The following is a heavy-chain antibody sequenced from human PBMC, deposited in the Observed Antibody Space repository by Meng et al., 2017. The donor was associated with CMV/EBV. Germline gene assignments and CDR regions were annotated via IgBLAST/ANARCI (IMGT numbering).Heavy chain of an antibody. CDR1: GGSVSSGSYY. D-gene: IGHD5-18*01. Sequence: VSGGSVSSGSYYWSWNRQSPGKGLEWIGYIYYSGSTNYNPSLKSRVTISVDTSKNQFSLKLSSVTAADTAVYYCARINTAMAHFDYWGQGTLVTVSS. J-gene: IGHJ4*02. CDR3: ARINTAMAHFDY. V-gene: IGHV4-61*01. CDR2: IYYSGST.